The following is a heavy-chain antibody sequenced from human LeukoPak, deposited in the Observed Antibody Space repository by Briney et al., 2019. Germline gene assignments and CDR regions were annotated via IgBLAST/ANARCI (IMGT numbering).Heavy chain of an antibody. V-gene: IGHV1-2*02. CDR2: INPNTGGT. Sequence: ASVKVSCKTSGYTFTGYYMHWVRQAPGQGLEWVGWINPNTGGTNYAQKFQGRVTMTRDTSISTAYMELSRLRSDDTAVYYCARSSSGWYLLWDWFDPWGQGTLVTVSS. D-gene: IGHD6-19*01. CDR3: ARSSSGWYLLWDWFDP. CDR1: GYTFTGYY. J-gene: IGHJ5*02.